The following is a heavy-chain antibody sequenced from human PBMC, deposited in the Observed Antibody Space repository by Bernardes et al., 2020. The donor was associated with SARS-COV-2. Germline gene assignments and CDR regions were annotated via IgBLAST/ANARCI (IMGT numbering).Heavy chain of an antibody. J-gene: IGHJ4*01. CDR2: VSYSGDT. V-gene: IGHV4-59*08. D-gene: IGHD3-10*01. CDR3: ARHLPRGPETDDNFEYYFDD. Sequence: SETLSLTCTVSNGSINNYYWSWIRQPPGKGLEWVGYVSYSGDTNYNPSLKSRVTVSVDTSNNHFSLKLRSVTAADTAVYYCARHLPRGPETDDNFEYYFDDWVHGTLVTVAS. CDR1: NGSINNYY.